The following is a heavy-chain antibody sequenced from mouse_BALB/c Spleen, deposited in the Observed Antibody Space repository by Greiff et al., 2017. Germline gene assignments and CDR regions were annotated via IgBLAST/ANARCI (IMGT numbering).Heavy chain of an antibody. CDR3: ARSYYPDAMDY. V-gene: IGHV1S56*01. CDR2: IYPGNVNT. Sequence: QVQLKESGPELVKPGASVRISCKASGYTFTSYYIHWVKQRPGQGLEWIGWIYPGNVNTKYNEKFKGKATLTADKSSSTAYMQLSSLTSEDSAVYFCARSYYPDAMDYWGQGTSVTVSS. CDR1: GYTFTSYY. D-gene: IGHD1-1*01. J-gene: IGHJ4*01.